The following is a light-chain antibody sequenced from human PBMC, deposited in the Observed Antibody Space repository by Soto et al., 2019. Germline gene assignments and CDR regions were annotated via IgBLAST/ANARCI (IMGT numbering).Light chain of an antibody. V-gene: IGKV3-20*01. CDR3: HQYGSSPAT. CDR1: QSVSSSY. CDR2: GAS. Sequence: EIVLTQSPGTLSLSPGERATLSCRASQSVSSSYLAWYQQKPGQAPRLLIYGASSRATGIPDWFSGSGSGPYVTLTISSLAPEDFAVYYCHQYGSSPATFGQGTKVEIK. J-gene: IGKJ1*01.